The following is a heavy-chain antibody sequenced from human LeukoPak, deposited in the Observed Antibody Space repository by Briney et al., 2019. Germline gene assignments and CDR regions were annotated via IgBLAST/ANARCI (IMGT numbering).Heavy chain of an antibody. Sequence: SQTLSLTCTVSGGSISSGSYYWSWIRQPAGKGLEWIGSIFHRGTTYYNPSLKSRVTISVDTSKNQFSLRLSSVTAADTAVYYCARANYYDNSGYSRGAFDIWGQGTMVTVSS. CDR1: GGSISSGSYY. V-gene: IGHV4-61*02. J-gene: IGHJ3*02. D-gene: IGHD3-22*01. CDR2: IFHRGTT. CDR3: ARANYYDNSGYSRGAFDI.